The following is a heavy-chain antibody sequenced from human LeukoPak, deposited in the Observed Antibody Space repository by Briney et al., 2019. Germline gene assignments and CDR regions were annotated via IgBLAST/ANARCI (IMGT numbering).Heavy chain of an antibody. Sequence: SSETLSPTCTVSGGSISSGDYYWSWIRQPPGKGLEWIGYIYYSGSTYYNPSLKSRVTISVDTSKNQFSLKLSSVTAADTAVYYCARVPRPGYCSSTSCYPDAFDIWGQGTMVTVSS. CDR1: GGSISSGDYY. V-gene: IGHV4-30-4*08. CDR2: IYYSGST. D-gene: IGHD2-2*03. J-gene: IGHJ3*02. CDR3: ARVPRPGYCSSTSCYPDAFDI.